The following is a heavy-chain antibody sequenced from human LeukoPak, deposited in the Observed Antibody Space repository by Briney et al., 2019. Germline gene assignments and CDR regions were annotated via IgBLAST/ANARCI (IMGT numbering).Heavy chain of an antibody. V-gene: IGHV3-48*01. CDR1: GFTFSSYS. J-gene: IGHJ4*02. Sequence: GGSLRLSCAASGFTFSSYSMNWVRQAPGKGLEWVSYISSSSTIYYADSVKGRFTISRDNAKNSLYLQMNSLRAEDTAVYYCARVRCSSTSCYIDYWGQGTLVTVSS. CDR2: ISSSSTI. D-gene: IGHD2-2*02. CDR3: ARVRCSSTSCYIDY.